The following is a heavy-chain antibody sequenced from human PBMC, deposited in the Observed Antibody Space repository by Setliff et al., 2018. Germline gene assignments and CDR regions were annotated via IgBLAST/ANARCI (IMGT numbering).Heavy chain of an antibody. CDR2: IYYSGST. D-gene: IGHD3-10*01. CDR1: GGSISSSSYY. CDR3: AREKCLRGVGWFDP. V-gene: IGHV4-39*02. Sequence: SETLSLTCTVSGGSISSSSYYWGWIRQPPGKGLEWIGSIYYSGSTYYNPSLKSRVTISVDTSKNQFSLKLSSVTAADTAVYYCAREKCLRGVGWFDPWGLGTLVTVSS. J-gene: IGHJ5*02.